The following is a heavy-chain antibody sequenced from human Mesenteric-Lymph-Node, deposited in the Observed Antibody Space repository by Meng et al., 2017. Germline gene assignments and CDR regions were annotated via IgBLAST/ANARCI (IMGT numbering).Heavy chain of an antibody. CDR3: ASLYGDSSVWYLDL. D-gene: IGHD4-17*01. CDR2: IYYSGST. V-gene: IGHV4-30-4*01. J-gene: IGHJ2*01. Sequence: RESGPGPVTPSQSLSLTCTCSGGSISSGDYYWSWIRQPQGKGLEWIGYIYYSGSTYYNPSLKSRVIISVDTSKNQFSLRLNSVTAADTAVYYCASLYGDSSVWYLDLWGRGTLVTVSS. CDR1: GGSISSGDYY.